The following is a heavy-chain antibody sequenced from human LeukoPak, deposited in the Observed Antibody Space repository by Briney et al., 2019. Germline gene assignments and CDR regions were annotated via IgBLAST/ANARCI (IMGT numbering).Heavy chain of an antibody. CDR2: IFPSGGEI. CDR1: GFTFSTFA. Sequence: GGSLRLSCAASGFTFSTFAMIWVRQPPGKGLEWVSSIFPSGGEIHYADSVRGRFTISRDNAKNSLYLQMNSLRAEDTALYYCARVAEAAAFDIWGQGTMVTVSS. D-gene: IGHD6-25*01. CDR3: ARVAEAAAFDI. V-gene: IGHV3-21*01. J-gene: IGHJ3*02.